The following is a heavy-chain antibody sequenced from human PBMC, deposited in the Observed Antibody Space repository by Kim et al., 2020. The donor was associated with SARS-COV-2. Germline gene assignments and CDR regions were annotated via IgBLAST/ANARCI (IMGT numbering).Heavy chain of an antibody. V-gene: IGHV3-43*02. Sequence: GGSLRLSCAASGFTFDDYAMHWVRQAPGKGLEWVSLISGDGGSTYYADSVKGRFTISRDNSKNSLYLQMNSLRTEDTALYYCAKDFPRDRITIFGVVEEGYYMDVWGKGTTVTVSS. CDR1: GFTFDDYA. D-gene: IGHD3-3*01. J-gene: IGHJ6*03. CDR2: ISGDGGST. CDR3: AKDFPRDRITIFGVVEEGYYMDV.